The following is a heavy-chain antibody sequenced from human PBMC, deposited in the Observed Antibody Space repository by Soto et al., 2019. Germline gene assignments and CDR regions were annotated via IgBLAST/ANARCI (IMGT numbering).Heavy chain of an antibody. Sequence: SETLSLTCDVSRYSINNNNWWSWVRQPPGGGLEWIGELHHGGSANYNPSLESRATFSVDISKNQFFLKLSSVTAADTAVYYCTKNSAYALDYWGQGTLVTVSS. CDR1: RYSINNNNW. D-gene: IGHD5-12*01. J-gene: IGHJ4*02. CDR2: LHHGGSA. V-gene: IGHV4-4*02. CDR3: TKNSAYALDY.